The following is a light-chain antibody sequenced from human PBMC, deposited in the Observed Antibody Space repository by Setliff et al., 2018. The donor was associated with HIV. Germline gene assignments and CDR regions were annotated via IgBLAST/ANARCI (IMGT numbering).Light chain of an antibody. CDR3: CSNTGSNTYV. CDR1: SSDVGGYNY. CDR2: QAT. V-gene: IGLV2-11*01. Sequence: QSALTQPRPVSGSPGQSVTISCTGTSSDVGGYNYVSWYQQHPGKAPKLMIYQATKRPSGVSNRFSGSKSGNTASLTISGLQAEDEADYYCCSNTGSNTYVFGSGTKV. J-gene: IGLJ1*01.